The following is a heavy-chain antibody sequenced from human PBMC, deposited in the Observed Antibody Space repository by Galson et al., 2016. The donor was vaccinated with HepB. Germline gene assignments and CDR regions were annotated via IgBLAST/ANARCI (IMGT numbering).Heavy chain of an antibody. CDR1: GGSISSSNHY. CDR2: IYYSGRA. Sequence: SETLSLTCTVSGGSISSSNHYWGWLRQPPGKGLEWIGNIYYSGRADYNPSPKSRVTVSVGTSKNQFPLKLTSVTAADTAIYSCATNRDGSIGDWADGGFDYWGQGTLVTVSS. D-gene: IGHD2-21*02. CDR3: ATNRDGSIGDWADGGFDY. V-gene: IGHV4-39*01. J-gene: IGHJ4*02.